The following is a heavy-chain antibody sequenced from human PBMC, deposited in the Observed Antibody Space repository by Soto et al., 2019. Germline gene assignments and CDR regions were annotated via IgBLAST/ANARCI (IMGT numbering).Heavy chain of an antibody. CDR2: ISSSSSTI. J-gene: IGHJ4*02. CDR1: GFTFSSYS. D-gene: IGHD4-17*01. V-gene: IGHV3-48*01. CDR3: ARLDYGDYVGH. Sequence: GGSLRLSCAASGFTFSSYSMNWVRQAPGKGLEWVSYISSSSSTIYYADSVKGRFTISRDNAKNSLYLQMNSLRAEDTAVYYCARLDYGDYVGHWGQGTLVTVSS.